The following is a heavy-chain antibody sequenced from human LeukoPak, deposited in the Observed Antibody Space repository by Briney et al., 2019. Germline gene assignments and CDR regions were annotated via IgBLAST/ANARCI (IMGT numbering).Heavy chain of an antibody. CDR2: IYYSGST. Sequence: SETLSLTCTVSGGSINSYYWSWIRQPPGKGLEWIGYIYYSGSTNYNPSLKSRVTIPVDTSKNQFSLKLSSVTAADTAVYYCARTLGADDPWGQGTLVTVSS. V-gene: IGHV4-59*12. CDR3: ARTLGADDP. D-gene: IGHD1-26*01. CDR1: GGSINSYY. J-gene: IGHJ5*02.